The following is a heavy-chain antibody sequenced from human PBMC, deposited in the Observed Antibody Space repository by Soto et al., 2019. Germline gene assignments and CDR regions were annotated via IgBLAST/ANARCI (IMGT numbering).Heavy chain of an antibody. CDR2: IYTSVST. V-gene: IGHV4-4*07. D-gene: IGHD6-13*01. CDR1: GGSISSYY. Sequence: KTSETLSLTCTVSGGSISSYYWSWIRQPAGEGREWIGRIYTSVSTNYNPSLKGRVTMSVDTSKNQFSLKLSSVTAADTAVYYCARDTIAAAGTESNYYYYGMDVWGQGTTVTVSS. CDR3: ARDTIAAAGTESNYYYYGMDV. J-gene: IGHJ6*02.